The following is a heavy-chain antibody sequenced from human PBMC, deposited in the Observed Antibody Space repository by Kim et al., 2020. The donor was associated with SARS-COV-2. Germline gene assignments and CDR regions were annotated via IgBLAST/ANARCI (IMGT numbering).Heavy chain of an antibody. CDR3: ARGDLSDSSEVDY. Sequence: YHPSLKLRVTISVDTSKNQFSLKRSSVTAADTAVYYCARGDLSDSSEVDYWGQGTLVTVSS. D-gene: IGHD3-22*01. V-gene: IGHV4-34*01. J-gene: IGHJ4*02.